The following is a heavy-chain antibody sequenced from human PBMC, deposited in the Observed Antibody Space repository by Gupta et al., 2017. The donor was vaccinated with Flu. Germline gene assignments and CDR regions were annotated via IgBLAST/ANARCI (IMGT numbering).Heavy chain of an antibody. V-gene: IGHV1-69-2*01. CDR3: AYSRTYYRPFDY. Sequence: EVQLVQSGAEVKKAGTTVKISCKVSGYTFTDYYIHWVRQAPGKGLEWRGRVDSEDGETIYAEKFQVRITITTDTSADTAYMELRSLTSEDTAVYYCAYSRTYYRPFDYWGQGVLVTVSS. J-gene: IGHJ4*02. CDR1: GYTFTDYY. CDR2: VDSEDGET. D-gene: IGHD3-22*01.